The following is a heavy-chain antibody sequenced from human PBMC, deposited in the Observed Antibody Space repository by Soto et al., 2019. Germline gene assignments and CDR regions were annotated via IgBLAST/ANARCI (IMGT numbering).Heavy chain of an antibody. CDR1: GYTFRNYA. D-gene: IGHD1-26*01. V-gene: IGHV1-3*01. J-gene: IGHJ4*02. Sequence: ASVKVSCKTSGYTFRNYALHWVRQAPGQRLEWMGWINGGNGNTRYSQRLEGRVTITRDTSASTAYMELSSLRYEDSAVYYCAKESGRYPIYYFEYWGQGTPVTVSS. CDR2: INGGNGNT. CDR3: AKESGRYPIYYFEY.